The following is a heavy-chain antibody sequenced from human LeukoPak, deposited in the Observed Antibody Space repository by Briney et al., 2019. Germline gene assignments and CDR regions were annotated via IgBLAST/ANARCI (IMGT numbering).Heavy chain of an antibody. J-gene: IGHJ3*02. CDR2: ISGSGGSI. CDR3: AKNSYLNYYDSSGYYYHAFDI. V-gene: IGHV3-23*01. CDR1: GFTFSSYA. Sequence: GSLRLSCAASGFTFSSYAMSWVRQAPGKGLEWVSGISGSGGSIYYADSVKGRFTISRDNSKNTLYLQMNSLRVEDTAVYYCAKNSYLNYYDSSGYYYHAFDIWGQGTMVTVSS. D-gene: IGHD3-22*01.